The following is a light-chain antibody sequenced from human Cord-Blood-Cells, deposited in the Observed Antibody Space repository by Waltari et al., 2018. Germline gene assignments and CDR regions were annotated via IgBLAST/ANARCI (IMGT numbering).Light chain of an antibody. CDR3: SSYTSSSTRV. J-gene: IGLJ3*02. CDR1: SSDVGGYNY. Sequence: QSALTQPASVSGSPGQSITISCTGTSSDVGGYNYVSWYQQHPGKAPKLMIYDVSNRPSGVSNRCSGSKSCNTSSLTISGLQAEDEADYYCSSYTSSSTRVFGGGTKLTVL. V-gene: IGLV2-14*01. CDR2: DVS.